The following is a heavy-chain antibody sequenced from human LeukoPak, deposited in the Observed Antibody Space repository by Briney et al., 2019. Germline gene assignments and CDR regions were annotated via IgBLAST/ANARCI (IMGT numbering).Heavy chain of an antibody. J-gene: IGHJ4*02. CDR1: GYSFTSYW. V-gene: IGHV5-51*01. CDR2: IYPGDSDT. CDR3: ARQRSSGWNDFDY. Sequence: GESLTLSCRGSGYSFTSYWIGWVRQMPGKGVEWLGIIYPGDSDTKYSPSFQGQVTISADKSISTAYLQWSSLKASDTAMYYCARQRSSGWNDFDYWGQGTLVTVSS. D-gene: IGHD6-19*01.